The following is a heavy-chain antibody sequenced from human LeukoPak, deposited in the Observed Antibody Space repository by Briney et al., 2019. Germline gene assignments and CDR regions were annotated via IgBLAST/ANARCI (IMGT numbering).Heavy chain of an antibody. CDR1: GFTFMSYA. CDR2: IWADASNE. Sequence: GGSLRLSCAASGFTFMSYAMDWVRQTPGKGLEWVAVIWADASNEYYADSVKGRFTISRDNSKNTLYLQMNSLRVEDTAVYYCAKAPSTMAKALFDYWGQGTLVTVSS. J-gene: IGHJ4*02. D-gene: IGHD3-10*01. CDR3: AKAPSTMAKALFDY. V-gene: IGHV3-33*06.